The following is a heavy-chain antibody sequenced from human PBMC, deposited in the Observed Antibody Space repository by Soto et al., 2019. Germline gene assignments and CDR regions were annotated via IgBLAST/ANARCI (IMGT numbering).Heavy chain of an antibody. V-gene: IGHV4-59*08. Sequence: PSETLSLTCTVSGGSISSYYWSWIRQPPGKGLEWIGYIYYSGSTNYNPSLKSRVTLSVDTSKNQFSLKLSSVTAADTAVYYCARLVWSYGTWFDPWGQGTLVTVSS. CDR2: IYYSGST. D-gene: IGHD5-18*01. J-gene: IGHJ5*02. CDR1: GGSISSYY. CDR3: ARLVWSYGTWFDP.